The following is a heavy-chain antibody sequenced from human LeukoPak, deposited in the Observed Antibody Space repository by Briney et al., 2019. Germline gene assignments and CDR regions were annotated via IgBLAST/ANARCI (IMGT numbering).Heavy chain of an antibody. CDR2: ISYDGSNK. J-gene: IGHJ4*02. CDR3: AREGIAVAAFDY. Sequence: PGRSLRLSCAASGFTFDDYAMHWVRQAPGKGLEWVAVISYDGSNKYYADSVKGRFTISRDNSKNTLYLQMNSLRAEDTAVYYCAREGIAVAAFDYWGQGTLVTVSP. CDR1: GFTFDDYA. D-gene: IGHD6-19*01. V-gene: IGHV3-30-3*01.